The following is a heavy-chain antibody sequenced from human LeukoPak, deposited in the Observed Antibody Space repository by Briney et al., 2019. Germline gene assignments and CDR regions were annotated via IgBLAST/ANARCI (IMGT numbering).Heavy chain of an antibody. Sequence: ASVKDSCKAIGYTFSAYYMHWVRQAPGQGLEWMGWINHNRGCTNYVQKLQGRVMMSRDTFINTAYMELSSLRSDDTAVYYCARDDVLTGPHSGGGTSEEFDPWGQGTLVTVSS. CDR1: GYTFSAYY. J-gene: IGHJ5*02. CDR2: INHNRGCT. CDR3: ARDDVLTGPHSGGGTSEEFDP. D-gene: IGHD3-9*01. V-gene: IGHV1-2*02.